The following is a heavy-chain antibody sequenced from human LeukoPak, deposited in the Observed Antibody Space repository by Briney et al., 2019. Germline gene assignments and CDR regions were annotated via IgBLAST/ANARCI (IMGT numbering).Heavy chain of an antibody. J-gene: IGHJ4*02. V-gene: IGHV1-69*06. D-gene: IGHD6-13*01. CDR1: GGTFSSYA. CDR3: ARWGRGVAAAGTKSNFDY. Sequence: ASVKVSCKASGGTFSSYAISWVRQAPGQGLEWMGGIIPIFGTANYAQKFQGRVTITADKSTSTAYMELRSLRSDDTAVYYCARWGRGVAAAGTKSNFDYWGQGTLVTVSS. CDR2: IIPIFGTA.